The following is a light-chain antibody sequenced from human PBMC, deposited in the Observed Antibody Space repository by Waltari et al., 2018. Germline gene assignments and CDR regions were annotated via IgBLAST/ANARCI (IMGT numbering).Light chain of an antibody. CDR2: SNN. CDR3: AAWDDTLNVWM. CDR1: TSNIGANT. V-gene: IGLV1-44*01. J-gene: IGLJ3*02. Sequence: QSVLTQPPSASGTPGQRVTIACSGGTSNIGANTVNRYQHLPGTAPKRLIYSNNQRPPGVPDRFSGSKSGTSASLAISGLQSEDEADYYCAAWDDTLNVWMFGGGTKLTVL.